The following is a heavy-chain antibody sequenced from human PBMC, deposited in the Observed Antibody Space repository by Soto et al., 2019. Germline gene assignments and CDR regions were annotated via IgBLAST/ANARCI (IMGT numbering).Heavy chain of an antibody. Sequence: ASVKVSCKASGGTFSSYAISWVRQAPGQGLEWMGGIIPIFGTANYAQKFQGRVTITADESTSTAYMELSCLRSEDTAVYYCARDTGHYDFWSGNNWFDPWGQGTLVTVSS. CDR3: ARDTGHYDFWSGNNWFDP. CDR1: GGTFSSYA. D-gene: IGHD3-3*01. CDR2: IIPIFGTA. V-gene: IGHV1-69*13. J-gene: IGHJ5*02.